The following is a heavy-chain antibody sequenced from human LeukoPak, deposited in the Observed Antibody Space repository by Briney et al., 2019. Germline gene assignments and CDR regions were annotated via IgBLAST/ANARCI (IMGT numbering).Heavy chain of an antibody. V-gene: IGHV4-4*09. Sequence: SETLSLTCTVPAGSISSYYWTWIRQPPGKGLEWIGYIFPSGSAYYNPSLKTRVTISLDTSKNQFSLKLTSVTAADTAVYFCARRHHYSYFMDVWGKGTTVTVSS. CDR2: IFPSGSA. CDR1: AGSISSYY. J-gene: IGHJ6*03. CDR3: ARRHHYSYFMDV.